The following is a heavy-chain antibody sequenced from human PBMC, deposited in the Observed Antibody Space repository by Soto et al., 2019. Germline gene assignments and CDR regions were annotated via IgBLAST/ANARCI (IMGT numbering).Heavy chain of an antibody. D-gene: IGHD5-18*01. CDR1: GGSISSGGCS. J-gene: IGHJ6*02. Sequence: PSETLSLTGAVSGGSISSGGCSGSWSRQPPGKGLEWIGYIYHSGSTYYNPSLKSRVTISVDRSKNQFSLKLSSVTAADTAVYYCARGYSYGGYYYYGMDVWGQGTTVTVSS. CDR2: IYHSGST. V-gene: IGHV4-30-2*01. CDR3: ARGYSYGGYYYYGMDV.